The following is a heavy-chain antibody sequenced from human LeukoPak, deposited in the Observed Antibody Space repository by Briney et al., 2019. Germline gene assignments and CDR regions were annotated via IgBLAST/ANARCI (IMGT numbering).Heavy chain of an antibody. Sequence: GGSLRLSCAASGFTFSSCWMHWVRLAPGKGLEWVSYISSSGSTIYYADSVKGRFTISRDNAKNSLYLQMNSLRAEDTAVYYCARDGYDILTGRYYYMDVWGKGTTVTISS. CDR3: ARDGYDILTGRYYYMDV. V-gene: IGHV3-48*03. CDR2: ISSSGSTI. J-gene: IGHJ6*03. CDR1: GFTFSSCW. D-gene: IGHD3-9*01.